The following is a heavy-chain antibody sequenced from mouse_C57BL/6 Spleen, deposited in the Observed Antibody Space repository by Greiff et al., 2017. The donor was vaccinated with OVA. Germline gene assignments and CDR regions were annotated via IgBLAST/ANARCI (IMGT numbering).Heavy chain of an antibody. D-gene: IGHD2-3*01. CDR1: GYAFSSSW. V-gene: IGHV1-82*01. J-gene: IGHJ4*01. Sequence: QVQLQQSGPELVKPGASVKISCKASGYAFSSSWMNWVKQRPGKGLEWIGRIYPGDGDTTYNEKLKGKATMTADKSSCTAYMQLSSLTSADSAVYFCARWLLTAMDYWGQGTSVTVSS. CDR2: IYPGDGDT. CDR3: ARWLLTAMDY.